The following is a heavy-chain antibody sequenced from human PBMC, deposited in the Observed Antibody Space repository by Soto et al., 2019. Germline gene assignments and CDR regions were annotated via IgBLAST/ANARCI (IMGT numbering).Heavy chain of an antibody. CDR1: GGSISSSIYY. D-gene: IGHD6-13*01. CDR2: IYYSGST. J-gene: IGHJ5*02. CDR3: ARGFKIAAAANWFDP. Sequence: PSETLSLTCTVSGGSISSSIYYWGWIRHPPGKGLEWIGSIYYSGSTYYNPSLKSRVTISVDTSKNQFSLKLSSVTAADTAVYYCARGFKIAAAANWFDPWGQGTLVTVSS. V-gene: IGHV4-39*01.